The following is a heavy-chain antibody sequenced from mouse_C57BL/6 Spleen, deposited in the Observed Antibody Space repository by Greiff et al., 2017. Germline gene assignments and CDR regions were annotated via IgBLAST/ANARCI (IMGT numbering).Heavy chain of an antibody. CDR2: IYPGSGNT. V-gene: IGHV1-76*01. D-gene: IGHD1-1*01. CDR3: ARSYYYGSSLYYYAMDY. CDR1: GYTFTDYY. J-gene: IGHJ4*01. Sequence: QVQLKESGAELVRPGASVKLSCKASGYTFTDYYINWVKQRPGQGLEWIARIYPGSGNTYYNEKFKGKATLTAEKSSSTAYMQLSSLTSEDSAVYFCARSYYYGSSLYYYAMDYWGQGTSVTVSS.